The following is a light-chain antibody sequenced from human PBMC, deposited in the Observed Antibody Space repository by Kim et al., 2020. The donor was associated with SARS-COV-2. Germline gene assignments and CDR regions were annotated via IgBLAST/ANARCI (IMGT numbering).Light chain of an antibody. CDR1: QSISSW. Sequence: DIQMTQSPSTLSASVGDRVTITCRASQSISSWLAWYQQKSGKAPKLLIYKASSLESGVPSRFSGSGSGTEFTLTISSLQPDDFATYYCQQYNSQFTFGPGTKVDIK. V-gene: IGKV1-5*03. CDR2: KAS. J-gene: IGKJ3*01. CDR3: QQYNSQFT.